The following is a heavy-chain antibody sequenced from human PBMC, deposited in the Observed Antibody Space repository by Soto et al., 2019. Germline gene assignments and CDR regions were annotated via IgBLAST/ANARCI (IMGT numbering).Heavy chain of an antibody. CDR1: GGSISGYY. CDR2: VYYSGGA. Sequence: SETLSLTCTVSGGSISGYYWSWIRQPPGKGLEWIGNVYYSGGAKYNPSVKRRVSISVDTSKNQFSLNLSSVTAADTAVYYCTRDGDGRMTTNPYYYYGMDVWGQGTTVTVSS. CDR3: TRDGDGRMTTNPYYYYGMDV. V-gene: IGHV4-59*01. D-gene: IGHD2-21*02. J-gene: IGHJ6*02.